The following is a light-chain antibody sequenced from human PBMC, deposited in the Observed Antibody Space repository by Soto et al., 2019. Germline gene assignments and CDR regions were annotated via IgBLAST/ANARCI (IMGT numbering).Light chain of an antibody. Sequence: SYELTQPPSVSVSPGQTASITCSGDKLGDKFASWYHQKPGQSPVLVIYQDTKRPSGIPERFSGSNSGNTATLTISGTQAMDEADYYCQAWDSSMEVVFGGGTKLTVL. CDR1: KLGDKF. CDR2: QDT. V-gene: IGLV3-1*01. J-gene: IGLJ2*01. CDR3: QAWDSSMEVV.